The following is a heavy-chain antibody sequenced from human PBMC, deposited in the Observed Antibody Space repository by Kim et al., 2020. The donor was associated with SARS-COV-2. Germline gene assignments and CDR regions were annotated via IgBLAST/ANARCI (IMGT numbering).Heavy chain of an antibody. V-gene: IGHV4-31*03. Sequence: SETLSLTCTVSGGSISSGGYYWSWIRQHPGKGLEWIGYIYYSGSTYYNPSLKSRVTISLDTSKNQFSLKLSSVTAADTAVYYCARVLFMDFGYAFDIWGQGTMVTVSS. J-gene: IGHJ3*02. CDR1: GGSISSGGYY. D-gene: IGHD3-10*01. CDR2: IYYSGST. CDR3: ARVLFMDFGYAFDI.